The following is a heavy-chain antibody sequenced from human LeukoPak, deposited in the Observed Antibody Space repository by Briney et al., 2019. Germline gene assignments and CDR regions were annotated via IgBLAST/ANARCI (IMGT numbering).Heavy chain of an antibody. CDR3: APEVMVHRWSGVDY. Sequence: PGGSLRLSCAASGFTFSSYAMHWVRQAPGKGLEWVAVISYDGSIKYYADSVKGRFTISRDNSKNTMYLQMNSLRGEDTAVYYCAPEVMVHRWSGVDYWGQGTLVTVSS. CDR1: GFTFSSYA. D-gene: IGHD3-10*01. V-gene: IGHV3-30-3*01. CDR2: ISYDGSIK. J-gene: IGHJ4*02.